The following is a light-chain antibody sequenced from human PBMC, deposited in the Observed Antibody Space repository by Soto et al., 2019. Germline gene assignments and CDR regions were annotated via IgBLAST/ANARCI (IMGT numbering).Light chain of an antibody. J-gene: IGKJ1*01. V-gene: IGKV3-15*01. CDR3: QHYNNWPT. CDR2: GAS. CDR1: QSVSTN. Sequence: EIVLTQSPVTLSLFPGERATLSCRASQSVSTNLAWYQQKPGQAPRVLIYGASTRATNIPARFSGSGSGTDFTLTISSLQSEDFALYYCQHYNNWPTFGQGTKVDIK.